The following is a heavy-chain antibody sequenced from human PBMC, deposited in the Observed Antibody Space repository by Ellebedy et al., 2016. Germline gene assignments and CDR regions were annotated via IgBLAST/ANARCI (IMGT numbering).Heavy chain of an antibody. J-gene: IGHJ4*02. CDR2: ISASGVTT. V-gene: IGHV3-23*01. CDR1: GFTFSSYA. D-gene: IGHD5-18*01. Sequence: GESLKISCAASGFTFSSYAMSWVRQAPGKGLEWVSVISASGVTTYYADSVKGRFTISRDNSKNTLYLQMSSLRAEDAALYYCARRYSYAFDDWGQGTLVTVSS. CDR3: ARRYSYAFDD.